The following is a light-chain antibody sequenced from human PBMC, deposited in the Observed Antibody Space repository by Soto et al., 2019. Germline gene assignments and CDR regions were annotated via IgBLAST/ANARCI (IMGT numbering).Light chain of an antibody. CDR2: GAS. J-gene: IGKJ5*01. V-gene: IGKV3-15*01. CDR1: QSVGSN. Sequence: EIVVTQSPATLSVSPGERATLSCRASQSVGSNLAWYQHKPGQAPRLLVYGASPRATGIPVRFSGSGSGTEFTLTINSLQSEDFAVYYCQQYNKWPPATFGQGTRLEIK. CDR3: QQYNKWPPAT.